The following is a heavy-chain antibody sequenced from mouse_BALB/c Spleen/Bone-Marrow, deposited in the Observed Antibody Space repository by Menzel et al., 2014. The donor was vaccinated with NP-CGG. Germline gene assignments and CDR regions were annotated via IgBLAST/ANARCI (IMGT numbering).Heavy chain of an antibody. J-gene: IGHJ2*01. CDR3: ARSVHFDY. V-gene: IGHV1-26*01. CDR2: INPNIGGS. Sequence: VRLQQSGPELVNPGPSMNISSKPSGSKFTDNTKTGGRRSQRKGLEWIGSINPNIGGSTYNQNFKDKATLTVDKSSRTAYMELRSLTSEDSAVYYCARSVHFDYWGQGSTLTVSS. CDR1: GSKFTDNT.